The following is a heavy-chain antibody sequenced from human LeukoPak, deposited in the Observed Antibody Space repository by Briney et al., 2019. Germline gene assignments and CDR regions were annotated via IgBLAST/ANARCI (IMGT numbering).Heavy chain of an antibody. CDR1: GFTFNNYA. CDR3: ARDYADYVGYFFFDY. D-gene: IGHD4-17*01. Sequence: GGSLRLSCAASGFTFNNYAMNWVRQAPGKGLEWVSSISGGGETTYYADSAKGRFTISRDNSQNTLYLQMNSLRAEDMAVYYWARDYADYVGYFFFDYWGQGTLVTVSS. V-gene: IGHV3-23*01. CDR2: ISGGGETT. J-gene: IGHJ4*02.